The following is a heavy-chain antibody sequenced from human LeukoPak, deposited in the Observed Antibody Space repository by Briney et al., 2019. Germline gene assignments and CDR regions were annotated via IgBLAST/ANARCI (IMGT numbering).Heavy chain of an antibody. CDR1: GFTFSSYW. CDR2: ISSSSSYI. Sequence: GGSLRLSCAASGFTFSSYWMSWVRQAPGKGLEWVSSISSSSSYIYYADSVKGRFTISRDNAKNSLYLQMNSLRAEDTAVYYCARGATGGYYDILTGFGVAGDYWGQGTLVTVSS. J-gene: IGHJ4*02. D-gene: IGHD3-9*01. V-gene: IGHV3-21*01. CDR3: ARGATGGYYDILTGFGVAGDY.